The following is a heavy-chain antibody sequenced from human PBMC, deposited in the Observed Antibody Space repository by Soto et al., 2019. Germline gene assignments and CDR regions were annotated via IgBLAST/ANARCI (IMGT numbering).Heavy chain of an antibody. V-gene: IGHV3-23*01. J-gene: IGHJ4*02. CDR3: AKGPHSSAWHYFDY. Sequence: TLRLSCAASGFTFTSYAMSWVRQAPGKGLEWVSTLSGGNTYYADSVKGRFTISRDNSENTLYLQMISLRVEDMAIYYCAKGPHSSAWHYFDYWGQGTLVTVSS. CDR1: GFTFTSYA. CDR2: LSGGNT. D-gene: IGHD6-19*01.